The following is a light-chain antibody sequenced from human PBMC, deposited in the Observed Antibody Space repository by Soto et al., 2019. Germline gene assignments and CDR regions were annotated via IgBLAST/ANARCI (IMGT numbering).Light chain of an antibody. CDR1: TNDVGGYNY. CDR3: SSFTDSRTEV. Sequence: QSVLTQPASVSGSPGQSITISCTGTTNDVGGYNYVSWYQHHPGKAPKLMIYDVSVRPSGVSNRFSGSKSGNTASLTISGLQAEDEADYYCSSFTDSRTEVFGGGTKLTVL. CDR2: DVS. V-gene: IGLV2-14*03. J-gene: IGLJ2*01.